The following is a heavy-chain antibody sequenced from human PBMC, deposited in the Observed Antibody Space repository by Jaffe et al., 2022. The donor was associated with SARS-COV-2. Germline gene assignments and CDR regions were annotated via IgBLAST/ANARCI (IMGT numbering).Heavy chain of an antibody. J-gene: IGHJ4*02. CDR2: FYDSGNT. CDR3: GGGRQWLAFDY. V-gene: IGHV4-59*02. Sequence: QVQLQASGPGLVKPSETLSLTCTVSGGSVSSYYWNWIRQAPGQGLEWIGTFYDSGNTNYNPSLKSRVTISIDTSKNQLSLKLTSVTAADTAVYYCGGGRQWLAFDYWGQATLVTVSS. CDR1: GGSVSSYY. D-gene: IGHD6-19*01.